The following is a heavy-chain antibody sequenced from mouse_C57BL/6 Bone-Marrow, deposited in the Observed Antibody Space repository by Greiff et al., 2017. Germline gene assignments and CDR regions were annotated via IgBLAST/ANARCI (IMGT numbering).Heavy chain of an antibody. CDR3: ARTHLFYYGYDILYAMDY. V-gene: IGHV1-18*01. CDR1: GYTFTDYN. Sequence: EVQLQQSGPELVKPGASVKIPCKASGYTFTDYNMDWVKQSHGKSLEWIGDINPNNGGTIYNQKFKGKATLTVDKSSSTAYMELRSLTSEDTAVYYCARTHLFYYGYDILYAMDYWGQGTSVTVSS. J-gene: IGHJ4*01. D-gene: IGHD2-2*01. CDR2: INPNNGGT.